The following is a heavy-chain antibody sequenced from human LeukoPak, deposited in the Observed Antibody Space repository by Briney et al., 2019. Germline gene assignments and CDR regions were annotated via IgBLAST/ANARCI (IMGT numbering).Heavy chain of an antibody. V-gene: IGHV3-30-3*01. CDR3: ARDVGIATRTYWFDP. CDR1: GFTFSSYG. Sequence: SGGSLRLSRAASGFTFSSYGMHWVRQAPGKGLEWVAVISYDGSNKYYADSVKGRFTISRDNSKNTLYLQMNSLRAEDTAVYYCARDVGIATRTYWFDPWGQGTLVTVSS. CDR2: ISYDGSNK. J-gene: IGHJ5*02. D-gene: IGHD6-13*01.